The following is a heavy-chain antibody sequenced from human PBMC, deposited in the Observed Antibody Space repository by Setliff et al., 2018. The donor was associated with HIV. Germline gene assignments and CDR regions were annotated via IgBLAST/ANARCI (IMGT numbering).Heavy chain of an antibody. CDR1: GGSISSSSYY. V-gene: IGHV4-61*05. CDR3: ARYYYGMDV. J-gene: IGHJ6*02. CDR2: VFYSGSA. Sequence: SETLSLTCTVSGGSISSSSYYWSWIRQPPGKGLEWIGYVFYSGSANYTPSLKSRVTISVDTSKNQFSLKLSSVTAADTAVYYCARYYYGMDVWGQGTTVTVSS.